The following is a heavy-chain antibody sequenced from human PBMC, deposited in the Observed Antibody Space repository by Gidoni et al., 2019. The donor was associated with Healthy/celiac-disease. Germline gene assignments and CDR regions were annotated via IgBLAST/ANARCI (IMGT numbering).Heavy chain of an antibody. V-gene: IGHV3-30*18. CDR3: AKDRHYYDSSGYYSGYYYYGMDV. CDR2: ISYDGSNK. J-gene: IGHJ6*02. D-gene: IGHD3-22*01. Sequence: QVQLVESGGGVVQPGMSLSLSCAASRCTFSGYGSHWVRPAPGKGLEWVAVISYDGSNKYYADSVKGRFTISRDNSKNTLYLQMNSLRAEDTAVYYCAKDRHYYDSSGYYSGYYYYGMDVWGQGTTVTVSS. CDR1: RCTFSGYG.